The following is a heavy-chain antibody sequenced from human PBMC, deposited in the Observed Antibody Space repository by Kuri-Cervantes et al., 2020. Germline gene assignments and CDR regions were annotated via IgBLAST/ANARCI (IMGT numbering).Heavy chain of an antibody. Sequence: GESLKISCAASGFTFSSYSMNWVRQAQGKGLEGVSYISSSSSTIYYADSVKGRFTISRDNAKNSLYLQMNSLRAGDTAVYYCARSTIFGYYYYYMDVWGKGTTVTVSS. J-gene: IGHJ6*03. D-gene: IGHD3-3*01. CDR3: ARSTIFGYYYYYMDV. CDR1: GFTFSSYS. CDR2: ISSSSSTI. V-gene: IGHV3-48*01.